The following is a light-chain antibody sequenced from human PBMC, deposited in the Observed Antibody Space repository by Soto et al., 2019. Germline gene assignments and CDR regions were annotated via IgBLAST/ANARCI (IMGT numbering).Light chain of an antibody. V-gene: IGLV2-23*01. J-gene: IGLJ3*02. CDR3: CSYAGADIVEV. CDR2: EDY. Sequence: QSVLTQPASVSGSPGQSITISCIGTSSNVGRYERVSWYQWHPGKAPKLMINEDYRRPSGISNRFSGSKSGNTASLTIYGLQAEDEADYFCCSYAGADIVEVFGGGTKLTVL. CDR1: SSNVGRYER.